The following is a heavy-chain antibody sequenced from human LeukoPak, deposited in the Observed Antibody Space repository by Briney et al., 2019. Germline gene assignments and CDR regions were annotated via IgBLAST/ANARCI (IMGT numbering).Heavy chain of an antibody. CDR2: IYPDDSDT. CDR1: GYSFTNYW. CDR3: ARRGQAYHYYDY. Sequence: GESLKISCKGSGYSFTNYWIAWVRHMPGKGLEWIGIIYPDDSDTRYSPSFQGQVTISADKSISTAYLQWSSLKASDTAMYYCARRGQAYHYYDYWGQGTLVTVSS. J-gene: IGHJ4*02. V-gene: IGHV5-51*01.